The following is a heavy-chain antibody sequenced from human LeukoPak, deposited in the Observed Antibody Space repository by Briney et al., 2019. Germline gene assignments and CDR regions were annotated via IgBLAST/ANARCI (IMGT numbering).Heavy chain of an antibody. J-gene: IGHJ4*02. D-gene: IGHD3-22*01. CDR2: ISGSGGST. CDR3: AKIGYYYDSSGYYYFDY. V-gene: IGHV3-23*01. CDR1: GFTFSSYA. Sequence: GGSLRLSCAASGFTFSSYAMSWVRQAPGKGLEWVSSISGSGGSTYYADSVKGRFTISRDNSKNTLYLQMNSLRAEDTAVYYCAKIGYYYDSSGYYYFDYWGQGTLVTVSS.